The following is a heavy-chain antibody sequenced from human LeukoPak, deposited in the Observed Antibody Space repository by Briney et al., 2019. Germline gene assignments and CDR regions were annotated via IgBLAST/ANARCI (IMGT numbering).Heavy chain of an antibody. CDR2: IDPKSGDT. D-gene: IGHD4-17*01. CDR3: LSGDYQRHFDL. Sequence: GASVKVSCKASGGTFSSYAISWVRQAPGQGLEWMGWIDPKSGDTSYAQKFQGRVTMTRDLSISTAYMELTRLRSDDMAVYYCLSGDYQRHFDLWGQGTMLTVSS. J-gene: IGHJ3*01. CDR1: GGTFSSYA. V-gene: IGHV1-2*02.